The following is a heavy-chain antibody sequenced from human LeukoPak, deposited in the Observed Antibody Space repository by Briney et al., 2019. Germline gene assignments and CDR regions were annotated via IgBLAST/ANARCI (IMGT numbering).Heavy chain of an antibody. CDR2: IYYGENT. V-gene: IGHV4-59*01. CDR1: GGSISSYY. J-gene: IGHJ6*02. CDR3: ARLFCGSTSCYLSYYYGMDV. Sequence: SETLSLTCTVSGGSISSYYWSWIRQPPGKGLEWIGYIYYGENTNYNPSLKSRVTMSVDTSMNQFSLKLSSVTAADTAVYYCARLFCGSTSCYLSYYYGMDVWGQGTTVTVSS. D-gene: IGHD2-2*01.